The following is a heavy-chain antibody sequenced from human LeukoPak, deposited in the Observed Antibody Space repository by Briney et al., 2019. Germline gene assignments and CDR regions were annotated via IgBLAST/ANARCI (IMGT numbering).Heavy chain of an antibody. V-gene: IGHV3-48*03. CDR1: GFTFSSYE. CDR3: VRGGGSCCRFNASDI. CDR2: ISISGSTI. D-gene: IGHD2-15*01. Sequence: GGSLRLSCAASGFTFSSYEMNWVRQAPGKGLEWVSYISISGSTIYNADSVKGRFTISRDNAKNSLYLQMNSLRAEDTAVYYCVRGGGSCCRFNASDIWGQGTMFTVSS. J-gene: IGHJ3*02.